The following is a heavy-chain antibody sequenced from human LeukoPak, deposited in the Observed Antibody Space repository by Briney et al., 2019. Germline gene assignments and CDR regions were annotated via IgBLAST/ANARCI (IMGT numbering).Heavy chain of an antibody. Sequence: SETLSLTCTVSGGSISSHYWSWIRQPPGKGLEWIGRIYTSGSTNYNPSLKSRVTMSVDTSKNQFSLKLSSVTAADTAVYYCARENIVDTAMVTDYWGQGTLVTVSS. CDR1: GGSISSHY. CDR3: ARENIVDTAMVTDY. V-gene: IGHV4-4*07. CDR2: IYTSGST. J-gene: IGHJ4*02. D-gene: IGHD5-18*01.